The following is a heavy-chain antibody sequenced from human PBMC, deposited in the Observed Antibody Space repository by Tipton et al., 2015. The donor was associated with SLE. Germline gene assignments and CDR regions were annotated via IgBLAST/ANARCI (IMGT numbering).Heavy chain of an antibody. V-gene: IGHV3-9*01. CDR3: AKDSVAGRDFYYYYMDV. D-gene: IGHD6-19*01. Sequence: SLRLSCAASGFNLEDYGMHWVRQAPGKGLEWVSGIGWNSGNINYADSVKGRFSISRDNAKNSLYLQMNTLRTEDTALYYCAKDSVAGRDFYYYYMDVWGKGTTVSVSS. J-gene: IGHJ6*03. CDR1: GFNLEDYG. CDR2: IGWNSGNI.